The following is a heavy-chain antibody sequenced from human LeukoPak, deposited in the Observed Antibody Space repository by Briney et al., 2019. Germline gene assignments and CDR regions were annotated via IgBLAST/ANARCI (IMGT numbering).Heavy chain of an antibody. CDR1: GFTFSSHG. CDR3: ANRAYYYYGMDV. Sequence: PGRSLRLSCAASGFTFSSHGMHWVRQAPGKGLEWVAVISYDGSNKYYADSVKGRFTISRDNSKNTLYLQMNSLRAEDTAVYYCANRAYYYYGMDVWGQGTTVTVSS. V-gene: IGHV3-30*18. CDR2: ISYDGSNK. J-gene: IGHJ6*02.